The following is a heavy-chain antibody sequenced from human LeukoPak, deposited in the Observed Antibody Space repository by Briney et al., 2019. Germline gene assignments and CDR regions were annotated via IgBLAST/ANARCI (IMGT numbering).Heavy chain of an antibody. CDR3: ARDLKGYGSGSYPIAY. CDR2: ISYDGSNK. V-gene: IGHV3-30*04. D-gene: IGHD3-10*01. CDR1: RFTFSSYA. J-gene: IGHJ4*02. Sequence: GGSLRLSCAASRFTFSSYAMHWVRQAPGKGLEWVAVISYDGSNKYYADSVKGRFTISRDNSKNTLYLQMNSLRAEDTAVYYCARDLKGYGSGSYPIAYWGQGTLVTVSS.